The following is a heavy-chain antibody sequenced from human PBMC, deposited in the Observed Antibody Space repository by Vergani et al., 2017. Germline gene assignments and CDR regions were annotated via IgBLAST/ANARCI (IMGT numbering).Heavy chain of an antibody. CDR2: IYYSGST. CDR3: ARGSSPTMVRGGLGNYFDY. J-gene: IGHJ4*02. CDR1: GGSISSYY. V-gene: IGHV4-59*06. Sequence: QVQLQESGPGLVKPSETLSLTCTVSGGSISSYYWSWIRQPPGKGLEWIGYIYYSGSTYYNPSLKSRVTISVDTSKNQFSLKLSSVTAADTAVYYCARGSSPTMVRGGLGNYFDYWGQGTLVTVSS. D-gene: IGHD3-10*01.